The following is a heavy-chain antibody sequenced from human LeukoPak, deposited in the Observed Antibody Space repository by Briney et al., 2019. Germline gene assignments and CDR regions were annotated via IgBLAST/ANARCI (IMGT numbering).Heavy chain of an antibody. J-gene: IGHJ4*02. CDR2: IIPIFGTA. CDR3: ASHRYDSKPDFDY. CDR1: GGTFSSYA. V-gene: IGHV1-69*13. Sequence: SVKVSCKASGGTFSSYAISWVRQAPGQGLEWMGGIIPIFGTANYAQKFQGKVTITADESTSTAYMELSSLRSEDTAVYYCASHRYDSKPDFDYWGQGTLVTASS. D-gene: IGHD3-22*01.